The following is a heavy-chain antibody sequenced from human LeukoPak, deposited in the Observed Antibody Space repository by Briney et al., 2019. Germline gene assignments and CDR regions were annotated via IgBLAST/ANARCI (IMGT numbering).Heavy chain of an antibody. D-gene: IGHD6-19*01. V-gene: IGHV3-23*01. CDR1: GFTFSSSA. CDR2: ISGSGGST. Sequence: PGGSLRLSCAASGFTFSSSAMSWVRQAPGKGLECVSVISGSGGSTYYADSVKGRFTISRDNSKSTLYLQTNSLRAEDTAVYYCAKGGSGWYVGLFDYWGQGTLVTVSS. CDR3: AKGGSGWYVGLFDY. J-gene: IGHJ4*02.